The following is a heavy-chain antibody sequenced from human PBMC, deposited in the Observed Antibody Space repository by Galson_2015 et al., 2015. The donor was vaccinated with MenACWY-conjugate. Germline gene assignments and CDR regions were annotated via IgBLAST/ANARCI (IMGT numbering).Heavy chain of an antibody. V-gene: IGHV3-23*01. Sequence: SLRLSCAVSGFTFSSYAISWVRQAPGKGLEWVSGISASGSRTRYVDSVKGRFTISRDNSKNTVYLQMNSLRVADTAVYYCVRKMENARSGRTRAWFGPWGPSTLVTVSS. D-gene: IGHD3-3*01. CDR3: VRKMENARSGRTRAWFGP. J-gene: IGHJ5*02. CDR2: ISASGSRT. CDR1: GFTFSSYA.